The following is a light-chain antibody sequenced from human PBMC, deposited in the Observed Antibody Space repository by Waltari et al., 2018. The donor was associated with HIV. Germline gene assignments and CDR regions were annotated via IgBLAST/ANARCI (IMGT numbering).Light chain of an antibody. CDR1: SSDGGGYNY. CDR2: EVS. J-gene: IGLJ2*01. V-gene: IGLV2-8*01. Sequence: QSALTQPPSASGSPGQSVTISCTGTSSDGGGYNYVSWYQPHPGKAPKRMIYEVSKRPSGVPDRFSGSGSGNTASLTVSGLQAEDEADYYCSSYTGSDNLVFGGGTKLTVL. CDR3: SSYTGSDNLV.